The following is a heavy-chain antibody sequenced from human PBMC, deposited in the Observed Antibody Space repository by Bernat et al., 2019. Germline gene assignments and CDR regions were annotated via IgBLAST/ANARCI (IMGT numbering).Heavy chain of an antibody. D-gene: IGHD1-26*01. V-gene: IGHV1-8*01. CDR3: ARGGGSSPRWQFDY. CDR1: GYTFTSFD. Sequence: QVQLVQSGAEVKKPGASVKVSCKASGYTFTSFDINWVRQATGQGLEWMGWVNPNSGNTGYAQNFQGRGTMTRNTSISTAYMELSSLRSEDTAVYYCARGGGSSPRWQFDYLGQGTLVTVSS. J-gene: IGHJ4*02. CDR2: VNPNSGNT.